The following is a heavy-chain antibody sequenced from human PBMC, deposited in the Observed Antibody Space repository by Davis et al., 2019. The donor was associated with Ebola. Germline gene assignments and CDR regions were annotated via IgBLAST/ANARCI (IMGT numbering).Heavy chain of an antibody. CDR3: ARGSMLGALFDS. D-gene: IGHD1-26*01. V-gene: IGHV1-18*01. CDR2: ISPYNGNI. CDR1: GYDFPAYG. J-gene: IGHJ4*02. Sequence: AASVKVSCKTSGYDFPAYGLNWVRQAPGQGLDWMGWISPYNGNIHFGQKFQDRVTMTTDSSTSTAYMELRSLRSDDTAVYYCARGSMLGALFDSWGQGTLVTVSS.